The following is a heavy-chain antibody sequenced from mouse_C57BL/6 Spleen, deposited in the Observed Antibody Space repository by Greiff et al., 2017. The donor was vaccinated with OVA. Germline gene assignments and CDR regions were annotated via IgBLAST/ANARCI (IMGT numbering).Heavy chain of an antibody. CDR1: GFNIKDDY. CDR3: TSDYGYYFDY. CDR2: IDPENGDT. D-gene: IGHD1-2*01. V-gene: IGHV14-4*01. Sequence: EVKLQQSGAELVRPGASVKLSCTASGFNIKDDYMHWVKQRPEQGLEWIGWIDPENGDTEYASKFQGKATITADTSSNTAYLQLSSLTSEDTAVYYCTSDYGYYFDYWGQGTTLTVSS. J-gene: IGHJ2*01.